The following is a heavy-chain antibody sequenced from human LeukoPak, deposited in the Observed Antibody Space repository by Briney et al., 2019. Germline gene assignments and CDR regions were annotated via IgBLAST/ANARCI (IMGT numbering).Heavy chain of an antibody. J-gene: IGHJ3*02. V-gene: IGHV4-59*05. CDR1: GFTVSSNY. CDR2: IYYSGST. D-gene: IGHD6-13*01. CDR3: AKGSSWYAFDI. Sequence: GSLRLSCAASGFTVSSNYMSWVRQPPGKGLEWIGSIYYSGSTYYNPSLKSRVTISVDTSKNQFSLKLSSVTAADTAVYYCAKGSSWYAFDIWGQGTMVTVSS.